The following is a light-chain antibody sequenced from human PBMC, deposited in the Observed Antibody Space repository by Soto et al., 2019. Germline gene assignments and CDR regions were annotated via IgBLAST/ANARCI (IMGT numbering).Light chain of an antibody. CDR1: SSDVGSYNL. Sequence: QSALTQPASVSGSPGQSITIYCTGTSSDVGSYNLVAWYQQHPGKDPKLMIYEGSKRPSGVSNRFSGSKSGNTASLTISGLQAEDEADYYCCSYAGSSTLVFGGGTKLTVL. V-gene: IGLV2-23*01. CDR2: EGS. CDR3: CSYAGSSTLV. J-gene: IGLJ2*01.